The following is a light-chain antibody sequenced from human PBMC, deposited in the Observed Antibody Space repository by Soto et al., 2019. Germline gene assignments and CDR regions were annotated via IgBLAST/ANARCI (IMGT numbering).Light chain of an antibody. Sequence: DIGMTQTQSFVSASLGDRVTVTCRASQGISSWVAWYQQKPRKAPKILICAVSILQRGVSSRSSGSESGTDFSLTISSMQPEDFATYVCPQSSDFPLTFGGGTKV. J-gene: IGKJ4*01. V-gene: IGKV1D-12*01. CDR2: AVS. CDR3: PQSSDFPLT. CDR1: QGISSW.